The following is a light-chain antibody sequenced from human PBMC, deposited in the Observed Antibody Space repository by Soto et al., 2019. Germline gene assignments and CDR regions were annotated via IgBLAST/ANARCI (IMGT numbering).Light chain of an antibody. J-gene: IGKJ5*01. V-gene: IGKV1-27*01. CDR1: QAISNY. CDR2: GAS. CDR3: QNYNSAPIT. Sequence: DIQLTQSPSSLSASVGDRVTIACRASQAISNYVAWYQQAAGKVPKHLIYGASKLQSGVPSRFRGGGSGTNFTLTISSLQPEDVGTYYCQNYNSAPITFGQGTRLEIK.